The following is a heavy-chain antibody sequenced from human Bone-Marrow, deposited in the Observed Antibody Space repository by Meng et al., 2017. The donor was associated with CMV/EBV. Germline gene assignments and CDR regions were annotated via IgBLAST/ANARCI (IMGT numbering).Heavy chain of an antibody. Sequence: GGSLRLSCAASGFTFSSYSMNWVRQAPGKGLEWVSSISSSSSYIYYADSVKGRFTISRDNAKNSLYLQMNSLRAEDTAVYYCIAAAVVSFVPTHWGQGTLVTGSS. D-gene: IGHD6-13*01. V-gene: IGHV3-21*01. J-gene: IGHJ4*02. CDR3: IAAAVVSFVPTH. CDR2: ISSSSSYI. CDR1: GFTFSSYS.